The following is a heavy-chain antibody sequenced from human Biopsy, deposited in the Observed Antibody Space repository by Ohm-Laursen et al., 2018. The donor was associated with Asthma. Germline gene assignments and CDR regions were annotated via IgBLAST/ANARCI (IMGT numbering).Heavy chain of an antibody. Sequence: ASVKVSCKASGYTFISYAIHWVRQAPGQRLEWMGWINAGNGNTKYSQKFQGRATITRDTSASTAYMELSSLRSEDTAVYCCARTYYDFLTGQVIDAFAIWGQGTMVTVSS. D-gene: IGHD3-9*01. CDR1: GYTFISYA. CDR2: INAGNGNT. V-gene: IGHV1-3*01. CDR3: ARTYYDFLTGQVIDAFAI. J-gene: IGHJ3*02.